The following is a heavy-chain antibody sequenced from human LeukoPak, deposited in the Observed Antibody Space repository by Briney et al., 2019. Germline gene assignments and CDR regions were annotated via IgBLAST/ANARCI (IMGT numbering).Heavy chain of an antibody. CDR3: AKVPRGGTTVTEFDY. V-gene: IGHV3-23*01. J-gene: IGHJ4*02. CDR1: GFTFSSYA. Sequence: PGGSLRLSCAASGFTFSSYAMGWVRQAPGKGLEWVSAISGSGGSTYYADSVKGRFTISRDNSKNTLYLQMNSLRAEDTAVYYCAKVPRGGTTVTEFDYWGQGTLVTVSS. CDR2: ISGSGGST. D-gene: IGHD4-17*01.